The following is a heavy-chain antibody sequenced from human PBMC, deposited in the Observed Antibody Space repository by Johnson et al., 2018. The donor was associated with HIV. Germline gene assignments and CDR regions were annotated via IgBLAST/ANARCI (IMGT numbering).Heavy chain of an antibody. J-gene: IGHJ3*02. CDR1: GFTVSDNY. V-gene: IGHV3-30*03. D-gene: IGHD2-21*01. Sequence: QVLLVESGGGLVQPGGSLRHSCAASGFTVSDNYMTWVRQAPGKGLEWVAVISYDESNKYYVDSVKGRFTISRDNSKNTLYLQMNSLRAEDTAVYYCARERRAGVKGAFDIWGQGTMVTVSS. CDR2: ISYDESNK. CDR3: ARERRAGVKGAFDI.